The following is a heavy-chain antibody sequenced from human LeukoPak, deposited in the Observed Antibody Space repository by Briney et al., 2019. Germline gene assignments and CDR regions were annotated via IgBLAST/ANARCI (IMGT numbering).Heavy chain of an antibody. V-gene: IGHV4-39*07. CDR2: IYYSGST. Sequence: SETLSLTCTVSGGSLSSCSYYWVWIRQPPGNGLEWIVSIYYSGSTYYNPSLKSRVTISVDTSKNQFSLKLSSVTAADTAVYYCARKGRKVDTAATGAFDIWGQGTMVTVSS. D-gene: IGHD5-18*01. J-gene: IGHJ3*02. CDR3: ARKGRKVDTAATGAFDI. CDR1: GGSLSSCSYY.